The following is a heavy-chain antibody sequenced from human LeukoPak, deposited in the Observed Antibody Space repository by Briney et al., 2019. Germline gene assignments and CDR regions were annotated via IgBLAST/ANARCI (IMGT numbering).Heavy chain of an antibody. CDR3: AGVYYDSSGYYYGDAFDI. J-gene: IGHJ3*02. CDR2: IYPGDSDT. Sequence: GESLKISCKGSGYSFTSYWIGWVRQMPGKGLEWMGIIYPGDSDTRYSPSFQGQVTISADKSISTAYLQWSSLKASDTAMYYCAGVYYDSSGYYYGDAFDIWGQGTMVTVSS. V-gene: IGHV5-51*01. D-gene: IGHD3-22*01. CDR1: GYSFTSYW.